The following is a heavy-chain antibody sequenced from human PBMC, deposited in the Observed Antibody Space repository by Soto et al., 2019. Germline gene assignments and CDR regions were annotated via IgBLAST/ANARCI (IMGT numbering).Heavy chain of an antibody. CDR1: GFNFGSYA. Sequence: PGGSLRLSCTASGFNFGSYAMSWVRQAPGKGLEWVSAISGSGGSTYYADSVKGRFTISRDNSKNTLYLQMNSLRAEDTAVYYCAKDVGSSSHFDYWGQGTLVTVSS. CDR3: AKDVGSSSHFDY. D-gene: IGHD6-6*01. V-gene: IGHV3-23*01. J-gene: IGHJ4*02. CDR2: ISGSGGST.